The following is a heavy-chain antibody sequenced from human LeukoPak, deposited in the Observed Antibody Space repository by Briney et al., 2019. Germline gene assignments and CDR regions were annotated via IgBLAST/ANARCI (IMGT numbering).Heavy chain of an antibody. J-gene: IGHJ4*02. CDR1: GGTFSSYA. CDR2: MNPNSGST. CDR3: ARSRSPYYYGPGD. V-gene: IGHV1-8*02. Sequence: GASVKVSCKASGGTFSSYAINWVRQATGQGLEWMGWMNPNSGSTGYAQKFQGRVTMTRNTSISTAYMELSSLRSEDTVVYYCARSRSPYYYGPGDWGQGTLVTVSS. D-gene: IGHD3-10*01.